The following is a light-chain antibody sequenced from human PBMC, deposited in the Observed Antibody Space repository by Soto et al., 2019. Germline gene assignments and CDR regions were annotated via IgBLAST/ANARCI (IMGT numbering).Light chain of an antibody. J-gene: IGLJ2*01. CDR1: SSNIGAGYD. V-gene: IGLV1-40*01. Sequence: QAVVTQPPSVSGAPGQRVTISCTGSSSNIGAGYDVHWYQQLPGTAPKLLIYGNSNRPSGVRDRFSGSKSGTSASLAITGLQAADEADYYCQSYDSSLSGVVFGGGTKLTVL. CDR2: GNS. CDR3: QSYDSSLSGVV.